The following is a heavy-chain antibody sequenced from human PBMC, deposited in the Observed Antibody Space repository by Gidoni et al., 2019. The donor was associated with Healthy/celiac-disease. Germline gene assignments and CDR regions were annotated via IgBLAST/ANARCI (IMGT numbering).Heavy chain of an antibody. D-gene: IGHD3-22*01. CDR2: INHSGST. V-gene: IGHV4-34*01. CDR3: ARMPPSVYYDSSGYYLHPFDY. CDR1: GGSFSGYY. J-gene: IGHJ4*02. Sequence: QVQLQQWGAGLLKPPETLSLTCAVYGGSFSGYYWSWIRQPPGKGLEWIGEINHSGSTNYNPSLKSRVTISVDTSKNQFSLKLSSVTAADTAVYYCARMPPSVYYDSSGYYLHPFDYWGQGTLVTVSS.